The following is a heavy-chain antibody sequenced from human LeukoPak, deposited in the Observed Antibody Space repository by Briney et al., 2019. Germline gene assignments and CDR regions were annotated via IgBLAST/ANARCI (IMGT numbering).Heavy chain of an antibody. CDR2: VSGGGGST. CDR3: AKGWKGNLDY. V-gene: IGHV3-23*01. Sequence: GGSLRLSCAASGFSFSSNAMNWVRQAPGKGLEWVSAVSGGGGSTYYADSVKGRFTISRDNSKNTVYLQMNSLRAEDTALYYCAKGWKGNLDYWGQGTLVTVSS. J-gene: IGHJ4*02. CDR1: GFSFSSNA. D-gene: IGHD1-14*01.